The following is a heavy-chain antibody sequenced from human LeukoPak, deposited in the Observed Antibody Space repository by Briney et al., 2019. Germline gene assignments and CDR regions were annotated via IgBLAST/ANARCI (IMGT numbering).Heavy chain of an antibody. V-gene: IGHV1-8*01. J-gene: IGHJ6*03. CDR1: GYSFGSYD. CDR3: ARDIWCGELFRRTPQYYHYLDV. Sequence: ASVKVSCKASGYSFGSYDINWVRQATGQGLEWMGWMNPNTGTTDYAQKFQGRVTMTRDTSISTAYLELSSLRSEDTAVYFCARDIWCGELFRRTPQYYHYLDVWGEGSTVIVSS. CDR2: MNPNTGTT. D-gene: IGHD3-10*01.